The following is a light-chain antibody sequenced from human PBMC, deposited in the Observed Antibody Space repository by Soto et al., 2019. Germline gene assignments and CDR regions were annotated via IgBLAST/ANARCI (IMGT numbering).Light chain of an antibody. CDR2: DDS. Sequence: SYELAQPPSVSVAPGQTATVTCGGNNVGSKSVHWYQQKPGQAPVLVVYDDSDRPSGIPERFSGSNSGNTATLTISRVEAGDEAAYYCQVWDTSSDQGVFGTGTKVTVL. CDR1: NVGSKS. CDR3: QVWDTSSDQGV. V-gene: IGLV3-21*02. J-gene: IGLJ1*01.